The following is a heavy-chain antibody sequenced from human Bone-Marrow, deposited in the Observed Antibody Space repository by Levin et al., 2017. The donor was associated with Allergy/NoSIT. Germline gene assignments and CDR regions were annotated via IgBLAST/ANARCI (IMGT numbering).Heavy chain of an antibody. D-gene: IGHD2-8*02. V-gene: IGHV4-34*01. CDR2: INHSGST. CDR1: GGSFSGYY. CDR3: ARGLQLHCTGGVCYKRYNWFDP. Sequence: PSETLSLTCAVYGGSFSGYYWSWISQPPGKGLEWIGEINHSGSTNYNPSLKSRVTISVDTSKNQFSLKLSSVTAADTAVYYCARGLQLHCTGGVCYKRYNWFDPWGQGTLVTVSS. J-gene: IGHJ5*02.